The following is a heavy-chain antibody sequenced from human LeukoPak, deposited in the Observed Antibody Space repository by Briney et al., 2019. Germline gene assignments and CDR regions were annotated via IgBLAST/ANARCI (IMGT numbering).Heavy chain of an antibody. D-gene: IGHD2-21*02. CDR2: IYHSGNT. J-gene: IGHJ4*02. V-gene: IGHV4-38-2*02. CDR1: GYSLSRGYY. CDR3: ARRTTYIGWRPSESPSCFDY. Sequence: SETLSLTCTVSGYSLSRGYYWGWIRQPPGKGLEGIGQIYHSGNTYYNPSLKSRVSISVDTSKNQFSLKLSSVTAADTAIYYCARRTTYIGWRPSESPSCFDYWGQGTLVTVSS.